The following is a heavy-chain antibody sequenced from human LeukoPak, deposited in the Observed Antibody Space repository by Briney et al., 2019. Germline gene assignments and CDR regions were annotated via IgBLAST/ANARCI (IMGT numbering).Heavy chain of an antibody. CDR3: ARDDSGGLGGYYFDY. D-gene: IGHD2-15*01. J-gene: IGHJ4*02. CDR2: INPNSGGT. V-gene: IGHV1-2*02. Sequence: GASVKVSCKASGYTSTGYYMHWVRQAPGQGLEWMGWINPNSGGTNYAQKFQGRVTMTRDTSISTAYMELSRLRSDDTAVYYCARDDSGGLGGYYFDYWGQGTLVTVSS. CDR1: GYTSTGYY.